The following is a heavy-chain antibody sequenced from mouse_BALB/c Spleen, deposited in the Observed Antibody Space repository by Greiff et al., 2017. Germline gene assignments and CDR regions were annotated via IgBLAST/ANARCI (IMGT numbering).Heavy chain of an antibody. CDR1: GFTFSSYA. CDR3: AREGDYYGSSYVNYYAMDY. J-gene: IGHJ4*01. CDR2: ISSGGST. Sequence: EVHLVESGGGLVKPGGSLKLSCAASGFTFSSYAMSWVRQTPEKRLEWVASISSGGSTYYPDSVKGRFTISRDNARNILYLQMSSLRSEDTAMYYCAREGDYYGSSYVNYYAMDYWGQGTSVTVSS. D-gene: IGHD1-1*01. V-gene: IGHV5-6-5*01.